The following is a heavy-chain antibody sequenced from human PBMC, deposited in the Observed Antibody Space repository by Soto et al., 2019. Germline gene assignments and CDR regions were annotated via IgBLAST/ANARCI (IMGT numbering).Heavy chain of an antibody. V-gene: IGHV4-30-4*01. CDR2: IHYSGNT. CDR3: AREGGTGTESLDV. J-gene: IGHJ3*01. CDR1: GDSISGSDFY. Sequence: QVGLQETGPGLVKPSQTLSLTCAVSGDSISGSDFYWDWIRQSPGKGLEWIGYIHYSGNTYYNPSLKSRVTFSVDTSKNQFSLSLTSLTAADTAVYYCAREGGTGTESLDVWGRGTMVIVSS. D-gene: IGHD1-1*01.